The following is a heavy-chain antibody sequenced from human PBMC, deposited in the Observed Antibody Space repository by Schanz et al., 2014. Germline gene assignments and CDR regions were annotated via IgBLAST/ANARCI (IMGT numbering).Heavy chain of an antibody. J-gene: IGHJ3*01. V-gene: IGHV1-8*01. CDR2: MQPDSGKT. D-gene: IGHD2-8*02. Sequence: QVQLVQSGAEVKKPGPSVKVSCKTSGYTFSNDDINWVRQAIGQGPEWMGWMQPDSGKTHYFDKMEGRVTMTTDTSTSTAYMELRSLRSDDTAMYYCATMWGYCTATACQILEVLDVWGQGTMVTVSS. CDR1: GYTFSNDD. CDR3: ATMWGYCTATACQILEVLDV.